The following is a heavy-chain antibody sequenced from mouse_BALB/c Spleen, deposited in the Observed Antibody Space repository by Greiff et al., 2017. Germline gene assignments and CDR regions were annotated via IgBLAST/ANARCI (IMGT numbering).Heavy chain of an antibody. CDR3: ARSSATVVADYFDY. Sequence: EVKLMESGPSLVKPSQTLSLTCSVTGDSITSGYWNWIRKFPGNKLEYMGYISYSGSTYYNPSLKSRISITRDTSKNQYYLQLNSVTTEDTATYYCARSSATVVADYFDYGGQGTTLTVSS. CDR1: GDSITSGY. CDR2: ISYSGST. V-gene: IGHV3-8*02. D-gene: IGHD1-1*01. J-gene: IGHJ2*01.